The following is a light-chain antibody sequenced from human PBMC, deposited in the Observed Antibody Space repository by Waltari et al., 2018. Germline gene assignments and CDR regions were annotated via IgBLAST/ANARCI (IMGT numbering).Light chain of an antibody. J-gene: IGLJ2*01. Sequence: QSALTQPASVSGSPGQSLTISCTGSSSDVGGYYYVSWYQQLPGIAPKPMIYDVDKRPSGVSHRFSGSKSGNTASLTISGLQAEDEADYYCCSYASSSTLVFGGGTMLTVL. CDR3: CSYASSSTLV. V-gene: IGLV2-23*02. CDR1: SSDVGGYYY. CDR2: DVD.